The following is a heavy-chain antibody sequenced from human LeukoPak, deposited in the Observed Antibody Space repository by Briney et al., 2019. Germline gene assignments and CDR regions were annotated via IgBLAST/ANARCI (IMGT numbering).Heavy chain of an antibody. V-gene: IGHV1-2*02. CDR2: INPHSGGT. CDR1: GYTFTGYY. CDR3: ATFAGYCSGGSCIDY. Sequence: ASVKVSCKASGYTFTGYYIHWVRQAPGQGLEWMGWINPHSGGTNYAQKFQGRVTMTRDTSISTAYMELSRLRSDDTAVYYCATFAGYCSGGSCIDYWGQGTLVTVSS. J-gene: IGHJ4*02. D-gene: IGHD2-15*01.